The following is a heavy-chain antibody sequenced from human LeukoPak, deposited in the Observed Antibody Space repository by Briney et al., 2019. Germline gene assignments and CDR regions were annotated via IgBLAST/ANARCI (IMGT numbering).Heavy chain of an antibody. CDR2: ISGSGGST. CDR1: GFTFSNYA. Sequence: GGSLRLSCAASGFTFSNYAMSWVRQAPGKGLEWVSAISGSGGSTYYADSVKGRFTISRDNSKSTLYLQMNSLRAEDTAIYYCAKDSQWQLYYFDYWGQGTLVTVSS. V-gene: IGHV3-23*01. CDR3: AKDSQWQLYYFDY. J-gene: IGHJ4*02. D-gene: IGHD6-19*01.